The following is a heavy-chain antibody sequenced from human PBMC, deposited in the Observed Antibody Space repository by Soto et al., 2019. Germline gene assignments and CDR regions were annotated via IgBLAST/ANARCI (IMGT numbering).Heavy chain of an antibody. D-gene: IGHD4-17*01. CDR1: GGTFSSYA. V-gene: IGHV1-69*01. J-gene: IGHJ4*02. CDR2: IIPIFGTA. CDR3: ASTRQMGTTVRTPLDY. Sequence: QVQLVQSGAEVKKPGSSVKVSCKASGGTFSSYAISWVRQAPGQGLEWMGGIIPIFGTANYAQKFQGRVTITADESTSTADMELSSLRSEDTAVYYCASTRQMGTTVRTPLDYWGQGTLVTVSS.